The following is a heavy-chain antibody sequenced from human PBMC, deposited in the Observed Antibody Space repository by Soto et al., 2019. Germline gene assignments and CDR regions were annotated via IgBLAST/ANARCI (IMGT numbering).Heavy chain of an antibody. CDR2: ISTYTGNT. V-gene: IGHV1-18*04. CDR3: VRDVLVASGSFGGH. Sequence: QVPLVQSRAEVRKPGASVRVTCQASGYNFESYGPNSVRQAPGQGPQWLGWISTYTGNTDIAPRFQGRLILTTDTSTSTAYMELRSLRSDDTAVYYCVRDVLVASGSFGGHLGQGPLVTVSS. D-gene: IGHD3-16*01. J-gene: IGHJ4*02. CDR1: GYNFESYG.